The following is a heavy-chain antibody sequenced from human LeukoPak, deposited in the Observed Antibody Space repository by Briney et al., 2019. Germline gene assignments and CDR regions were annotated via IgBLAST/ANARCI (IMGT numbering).Heavy chain of an antibody. J-gene: IGHJ5*02. CDR3: ARGTTVTTPGGFDP. Sequence: SETLSLTCTVSGGSISSSSYYWGWIRQPPGKGLEWIGSIYYSGSTYYNPSLKSRVNISVDTSKNQFSLKLSSVTAADTAVYYCARGTTVTTPGGFDPWGQGTLVTVSS. D-gene: IGHD4-17*01. V-gene: IGHV4-39*01. CDR1: GGSISSSSYY. CDR2: IYYSGST.